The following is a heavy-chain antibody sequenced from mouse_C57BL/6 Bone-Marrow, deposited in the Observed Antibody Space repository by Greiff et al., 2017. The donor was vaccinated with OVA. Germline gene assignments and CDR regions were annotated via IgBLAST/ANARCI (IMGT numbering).Heavy chain of an antibody. Sequence: QVQLQQPGAELVKPGASVKMSCKASGYTFTSYWITWVKQRPGQGLEWIGDLYPGSGSTNYNEKFKSKATLTVDTSSSTAYMQLSSLTSEDSAVYYCARSGYEDFDVWGTGTTVTVSS. J-gene: IGHJ1*03. CDR2: LYPGSGST. CDR1: GYTFTSYW. D-gene: IGHD2-10*02. V-gene: IGHV1-55*01. CDR3: ARSGYEDFDV.